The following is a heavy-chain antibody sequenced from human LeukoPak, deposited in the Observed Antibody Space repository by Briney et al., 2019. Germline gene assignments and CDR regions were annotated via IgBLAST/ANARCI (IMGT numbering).Heavy chain of an antibody. D-gene: IGHD3-22*01. CDR3: ARGRYYYDSSGPGPDY. V-gene: IGHV4-34*01. CDR1: GGSFSGYY. J-gene: IGHJ4*02. Sequence: SETLSLTCAVYGGSFSGYYWSWIRQPPGKGLEWIGEINHSGSTNYNPSLKSRVTISVDTSKNRFSLKLSSVTAADTAVYYCARGRYYYDSSGPGPDYWGQGTLVTVSS. CDR2: INHSGST.